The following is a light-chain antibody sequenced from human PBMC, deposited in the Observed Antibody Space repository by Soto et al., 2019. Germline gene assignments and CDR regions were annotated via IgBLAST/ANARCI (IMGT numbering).Light chain of an antibody. CDR2: AAS. CDR1: QSVSSDF. CDR3: QQYDNLPVT. V-gene: IGKV3-20*01. J-gene: IGKJ3*01. Sequence: EIVLTQSPGTLSLSPGERATLSCRASQSVSSDFLAWYQQKPGQAPRLLIYAASSRASGIPDRFSGSGSETQFTLTISRLQSEDIGTYYCQQYDNLPVTFGPGTKVNVK.